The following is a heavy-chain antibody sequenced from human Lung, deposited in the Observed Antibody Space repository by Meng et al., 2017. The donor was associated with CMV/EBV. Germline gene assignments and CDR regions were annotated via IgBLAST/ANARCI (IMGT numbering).Heavy chain of an antibody. CDR2: IHHSGSA. D-gene: IGHD2-21*01. CDR1: GGAMSSCNYY. J-gene: IGHJ4*02. CDR3: ASFDHIPRRNYFDY. Sequence: QGSSEEAGPGAGGPSQHLWLTCTAVGGAMSSCNYYWSWIRQPPGKGLEWIGYIHHSGSAYYNPSLKSRVSISVDTSKNQFSLNLNSMTAADTAVYYCASFDHIPRRNYFDYWGQGTLVTVSS. V-gene: IGHV4-30-4*01.